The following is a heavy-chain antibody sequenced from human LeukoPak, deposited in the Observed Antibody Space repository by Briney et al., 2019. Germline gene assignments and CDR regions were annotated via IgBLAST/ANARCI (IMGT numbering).Heavy chain of an antibody. CDR3: ATIEAVRFHY. CDR1: GFTFSSHW. D-gene: IGHD6-19*01. CDR2: IKQDGSEI. Sequence: GGSLRLSCADSGFTFSSHWMSWVRQAPGKGLEWVANIKQDGSEIYYLDSVKGRFTISRDNAKNSLYLQMNSLRVEGTAVYYCATIEAVRFHYWGQGTLVTVSS. J-gene: IGHJ4*02. V-gene: IGHV3-7*01.